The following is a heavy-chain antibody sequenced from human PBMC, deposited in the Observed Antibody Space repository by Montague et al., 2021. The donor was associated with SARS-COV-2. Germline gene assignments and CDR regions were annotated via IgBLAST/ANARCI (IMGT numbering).Heavy chain of an antibody. CDR2: ISATGLIT. J-gene: IGHJ5*01. D-gene: IGHD6-13*01. CDR1: GFTFSSYA. Sequence: SLRLSCAASGFTFSSYAMSWVRQAPGKGLERVSDISATGLITYYXXSLKGRFTISRDSSKNTLNLHMNSLRVEDTAVYYCAKSRSSSWHDNWFDSWGQGTLVTVSS. V-gene: IGHV3-23*01. CDR3: AKSRSSSWHDNWFDS.